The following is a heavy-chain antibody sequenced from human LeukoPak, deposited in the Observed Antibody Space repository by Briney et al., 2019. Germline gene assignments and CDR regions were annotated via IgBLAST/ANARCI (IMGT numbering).Heavy chain of an antibody. J-gene: IGHJ4*02. Sequence: GGSLRLSCAASGFTFSSYGMHWVRQAPGKGLEWVAVISYDGSNKYYADSVKGRFTISRDNSKNTLYLQMNSLRAEDTAVYYCASQLVVVVAATRDYWGQGTLVTVSS. CDR1: GFTFSSYG. CDR2: ISYDGSNK. V-gene: IGHV3-30*03. CDR3: ASQLVVVVAATRDY. D-gene: IGHD2-15*01.